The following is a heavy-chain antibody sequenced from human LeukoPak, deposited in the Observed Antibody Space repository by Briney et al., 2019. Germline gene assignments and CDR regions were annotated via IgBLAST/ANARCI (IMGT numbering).Heavy chain of an antibody. V-gene: IGHV3-33*01. D-gene: IGHD1-26*01. CDR1: GFTFTTYG. J-gene: IGHJ4*02. CDR3: ARDQGSSHFDY. Sequence: PGGSPRLSCAASGFTFTTYGMHWVRQAPGKGLEWVAIIWYDGSDKYYADSVRGRFTISRDNSKNTLYLQMNRLRDEDTAVYYCARDQGSSHFDYWGQGTLVTVSS. CDR2: IWYDGSDK.